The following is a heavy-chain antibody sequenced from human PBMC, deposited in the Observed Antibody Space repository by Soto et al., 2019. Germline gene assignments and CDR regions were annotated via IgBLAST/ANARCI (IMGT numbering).Heavy chain of an antibody. D-gene: IGHD5-12*01. V-gene: IGHV1-3*01. CDR1: GYTFTSYA. Sequence: ASVKVSCKASGYTFTSYAMHWVRQAPGQRLEWMGWINAGNGNTKYSQKFQGRVTITRDTSASTAYMELSSLRSEDTAVYSVASAPGGYRYNWFDPWGQGTLVTVSS. CDR2: INAGNGNT. J-gene: IGHJ5*02. CDR3: ASAPGGYRYNWFDP.